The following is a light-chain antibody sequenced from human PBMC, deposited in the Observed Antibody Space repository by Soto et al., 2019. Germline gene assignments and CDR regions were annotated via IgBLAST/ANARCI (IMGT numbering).Light chain of an antibody. Sequence: QYVLTQPPSVSAAPGQKVTISCSGSSSNIGSNYVSWYQQLPGTATKLLLYDNNKRPSVIPDRFSGSKSGTSATLSITGLQTEDESDYYCRTWDSSLGGVFGTGTKVTVL. J-gene: IGLJ1*01. CDR3: RTWDSSLGGV. CDR2: DNN. V-gene: IGLV1-51*01. CDR1: SSNIGSNY.